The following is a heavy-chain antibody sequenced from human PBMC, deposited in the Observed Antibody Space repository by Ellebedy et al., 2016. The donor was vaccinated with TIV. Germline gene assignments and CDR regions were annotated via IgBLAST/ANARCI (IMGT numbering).Heavy chain of an antibody. CDR1: GLTFSSHA. V-gene: IGHV3-23*01. Sequence: PGGSLRLSCAASGLTFSSHAMSWVRQAPGKGLEWVSSITESGGNTYYADSVKGRFTISRDNSQNTLYLRMDSLRVEDTAIYYCADDPWGVGPAFDIWGQGTMVTVSS. CDR2: ITESGGNT. D-gene: IGHD1-26*01. CDR3: ADDPWGVGPAFDI. J-gene: IGHJ3*02.